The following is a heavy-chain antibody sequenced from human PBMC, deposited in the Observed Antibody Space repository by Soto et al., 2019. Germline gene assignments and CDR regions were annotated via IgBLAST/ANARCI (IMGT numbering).Heavy chain of an antibody. V-gene: IGHV3-48*01. D-gene: IGHD2-15*01. Sequence: KGLEWVSYISSSSSTIYYADSVKGRFTISRDNAKNSLYLQMNSLRAEDTAVFFFQAEDGIRDTVPVSAFLLNRSSDL. CDR2: ISSSSSTI. CDR3: QAEDGIRDTVPVSAFLLNRSSDL. J-gene: IGHJ2*01.